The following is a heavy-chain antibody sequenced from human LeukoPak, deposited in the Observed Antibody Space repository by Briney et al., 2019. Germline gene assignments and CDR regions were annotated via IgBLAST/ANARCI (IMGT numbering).Heavy chain of an antibody. D-gene: IGHD6-19*01. Sequence: SGPTLVKPTQTLTLTCTFSGFSLSTSGVGVGWIRQPPRKALEWLALIYWNDDKRYSPSLKSRLTINNDTSKNQVVLTMTNMDPVDTATYYCAHSAWRPPPYSSGWYWALYFDYWGQGTLVTVSS. CDR3: AHSAWRPPPYSSGWYWALYFDY. V-gene: IGHV2-5*01. CDR1: GFSLSTSGVG. J-gene: IGHJ4*02. CDR2: IYWNDDK.